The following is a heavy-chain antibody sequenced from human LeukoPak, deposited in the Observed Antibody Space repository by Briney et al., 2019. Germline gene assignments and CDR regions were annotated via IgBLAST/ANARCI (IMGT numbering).Heavy chain of an antibody. CDR3: ARDRLNGYSFAFDY. J-gene: IGHJ4*02. Sequence: SETLSLTCTISGGSISTYYWSWIRQPPGKGLEWIGYIYYSGSTNYNPSLKSRVTISLDTSKNQFSLKLRSVTAAGTAVYYCARDRLNGYSFAFDYWGQGTLVTVSS. V-gene: IGHV4-59*01. CDR2: IYYSGST. D-gene: IGHD5-18*01. CDR1: GGSISTYY.